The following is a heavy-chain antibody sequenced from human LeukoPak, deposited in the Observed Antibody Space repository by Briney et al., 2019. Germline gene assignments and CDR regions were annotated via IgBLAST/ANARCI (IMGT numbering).Heavy chain of an antibody. Sequence: GGPLRLSCAASGFTFSSYEMNWVRQAPGKGLEWVSYISSSGSTIYYADSVKGRFTISRDKSKNTPYLQMNSLRAEDTAVYYCAKDWYYYDDWGQGTLVTVSS. CDR1: GFTFSSYE. D-gene: IGHD3-22*01. CDR3: AKDWYYYDD. CDR2: ISSSGSTI. J-gene: IGHJ4*02. V-gene: IGHV3-48*03.